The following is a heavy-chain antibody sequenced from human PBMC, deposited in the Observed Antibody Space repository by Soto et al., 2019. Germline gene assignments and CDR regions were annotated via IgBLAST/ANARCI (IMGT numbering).Heavy chain of an antibody. D-gene: IGHD2-2*01. Sequence: QVQLVQSGAEVKKPGSSVKVSCKASGGTFSSYAISWVRQAPGQGLEWMGGIIPIFGTANYAQKFQGRVTITADESTSTAYMELSSLRSEDTAAYYCARTLKGYCSSTSCYSWFDPWGQGTLVTVSS. J-gene: IGHJ5*02. CDR1: GGTFSSYA. CDR3: ARTLKGYCSSTSCYSWFDP. V-gene: IGHV1-69*01. CDR2: IIPIFGTA.